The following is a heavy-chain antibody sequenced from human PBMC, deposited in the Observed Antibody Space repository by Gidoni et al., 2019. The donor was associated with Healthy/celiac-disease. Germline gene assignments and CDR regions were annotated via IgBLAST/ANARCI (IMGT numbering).Heavy chain of an antibody. D-gene: IGHD2-21*01. Sequence: QVQLVESGGGVVQPGRSLRLYCAASGFTFSSYGMHWVRQAPGKGLEWVAVISYDGSNKYYADSVKGRFTISRDNSKNTLYLQMNSLRAEDTAVYYCAKEYSAYCGGDCYSGFDYWGQGTLVTVSS. V-gene: IGHV3-30*18. J-gene: IGHJ4*02. CDR1: GFTFSSYG. CDR3: AKEYSAYCGGDCYSGFDY. CDR2: ISYDGSNK.